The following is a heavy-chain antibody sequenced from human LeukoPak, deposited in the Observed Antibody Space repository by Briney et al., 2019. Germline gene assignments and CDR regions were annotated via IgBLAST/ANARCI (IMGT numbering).Heavy chain of an antibody. J-gene: IGHJ4*02. CDR1: GFTFSTYT. D-gene: IGHD6-13*01. CDR3: AKTRPLDSSSWSHGDY. CDR2: IGSSGGGI. V-gene: IGHV3-23*01. Sequence: PGGSLRLSCAASGFTFSTYTMYWVRHPPGKRLEWVSIIGSSGGGIHYADSVKGRFTISRDNSKNTLYLQMNSLRAEDTAVYYCAKTRPLDSSSWSHGDYWGQGTLVTVSS.